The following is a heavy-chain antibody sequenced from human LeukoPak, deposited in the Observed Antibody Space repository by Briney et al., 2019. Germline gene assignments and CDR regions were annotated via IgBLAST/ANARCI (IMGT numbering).Heavy chain of an antibody. CDR1: GFTFSSYS. CDR2: MSSSSSTI. CDR3: ARDRIWAFDI. J-gene: IGHJ3*02. V-gene: IGHV3-48*04. Sequence: GGSLRLSCAASGFTFSSYSMNWVRQAPGKGLEWLSYMSSSSSTIYYADSAKGRFTISRDNAKKSLYLQMNSLRAEDTAVYYCARDRIWAFDIWGQGTMVTVSS.